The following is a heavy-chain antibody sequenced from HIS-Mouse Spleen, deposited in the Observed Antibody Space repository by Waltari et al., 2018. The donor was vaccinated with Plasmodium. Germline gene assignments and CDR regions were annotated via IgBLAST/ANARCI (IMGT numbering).Heavy chain of an antibody. CDR2: INPNSGGK. J-gene: IGHJ1*01. D-gene: IGHD6-13*01. V-gene: IGHV1-2*02. CDR3: ARVLGYKAAAGTFVEYFQH. CDR1: GYTFTGYY. Sequence: QVQLVQSGAEVKKPGASVKVSCKASGYTFTGYYMHWVRQAPGQGLEWMGWINPNSGGKNYAQKFQGRVTMTRDPSISTAYMGLSRLRSDDTAVYYCARVLGYKAAAGTFVEYFQHWGQGTLVTVSS.